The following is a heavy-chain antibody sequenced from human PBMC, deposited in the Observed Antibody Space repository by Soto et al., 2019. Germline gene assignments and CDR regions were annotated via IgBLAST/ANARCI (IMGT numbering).Heavy chain of an antibody. CDR1: GGSISSSNW. CDR2: IYHSGST. Sequence: QVQLQESGPGLVKPSGTLSLTCAVSGGSISSSNWWSWVRQPPGKGLEWIGEIYHSGSTNYNPSLQSPVTISVAKSMHQFARKLSSETAAGTAVYYCARDLADTRYSSSWYYHYWGQGTLVTVSS. D-gene: IGHD6-13*01. V-gene: IGHV4-4*02. CDR3: ARDLADTRYSSSWYYHY. J-gene: IGHJ4*02.